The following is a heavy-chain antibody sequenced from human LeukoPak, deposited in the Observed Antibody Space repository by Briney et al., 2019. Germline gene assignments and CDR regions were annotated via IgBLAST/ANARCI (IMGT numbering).Heavy chain of an antibody. V-gene: IGHV4-39*07. CDR3: ARGSHLLTGLRAFDI. Sequence: SETLSLTCTVSGSSISSTSYYWAWIRQPPGKGLEWIGSIYYSGSTYYNPSLKSRLTISVDTSKNQFSLKLSSVTAADTAVYYCARGSHLLTGLRAFDIWGQGTMVTVSS. J-gene: IGHJ3*02. D-gene: IGHD3-9*01. CDR1: GSSISSTSYY. CDR2: IYYSGST.